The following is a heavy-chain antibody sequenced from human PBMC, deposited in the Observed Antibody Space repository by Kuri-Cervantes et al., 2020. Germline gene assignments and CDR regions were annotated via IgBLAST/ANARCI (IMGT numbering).Heavy chain of an antibody. CDR3: AKAHSGRYCSSTSCFYFDY. CDR1: GFTFSKYG. D-gene: IGHD2-2*01. V-gene: IGHV3-23*01. Sequence: GESLKISCVASGFTFSKYGMTWVRQTPGKGLEWVSSVGHRTGNTYYADSVKGRFTISRDNPKNTLYLQMNSLRAEDTAVYYCAKAHSGRYCSSTSCFYFDYWGQGTMVTVSS. CDR2: VGHRTGNT. J-gene: IGHJ4*02.